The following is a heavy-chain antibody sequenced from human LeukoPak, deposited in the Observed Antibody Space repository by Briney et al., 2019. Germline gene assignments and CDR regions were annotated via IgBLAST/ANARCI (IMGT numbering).Heavy chain of an antibody. D-gene: IGHD3-16*02. J-gene: IGHJ4*02. CDR2: ISGSSGTI. Sequence: GGSLRLSCAASGFTFSSYSMNWVRQAPGKGLEWVSYISGSSGTIYFADSVKGRFTISRDNAKNSLYLQMNSLRAEDTAVYYCARDPLYYYVWGSHRYFDYWGQGTLVTVSS. CDR3: ARDPLYYYVWGSHRYFDY. V-gene: IGHV3-48*01. CDR1: GFTFSSYS.